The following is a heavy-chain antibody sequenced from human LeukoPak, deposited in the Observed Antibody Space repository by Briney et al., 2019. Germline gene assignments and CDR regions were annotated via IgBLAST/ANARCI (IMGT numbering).Heavy chain of an antibody. CDR3: ARQDYDILTGYHWFDP. V-gene: IGHV4-39*01. Sequence: PSETLSLTCTVSGGSISSSSYYWGWIRQPPGKGLEWIGSIYYSGSTYYNPSLKSRVTISVDTSKNQFSLKLSSVTAADTAVYYCARQDYDILTGYHWFDPWGQGTLVTVSS. J-gene: IGHJ5*02. D-gene: IGHD3-9*01. CDR2: IYYSGST. CDR1: GGSISSSSYY.